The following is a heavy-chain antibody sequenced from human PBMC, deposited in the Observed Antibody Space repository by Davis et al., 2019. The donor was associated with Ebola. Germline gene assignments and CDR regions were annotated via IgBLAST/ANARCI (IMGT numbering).Heavy chain of an antibody. J-gene: IGHJ4*02. CDR2: IYPGDSDT. V-gene: IGHV5-51*01. Sequence: KVSCKASGYTFITYWIAWVRQMPGKGLEWMGIIYPGDSDTRYSPSFLGQVTISADKSINTAYLQWNSLKASDTAMYYCARHVGIAVVGIDYRGQGTLVTVSS. CDR1: GYTFITYW. CDR3: ARHVGIAVVGIDY. D-gene: IGHD6-19*01.